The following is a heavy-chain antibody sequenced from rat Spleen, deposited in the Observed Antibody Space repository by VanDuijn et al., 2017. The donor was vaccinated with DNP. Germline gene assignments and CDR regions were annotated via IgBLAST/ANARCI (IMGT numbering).Heavy chain of an antibody. CDR1: GFTFRDYY. CDR2: ISYDGGRN. V-gene: IGHV5-22*01. J-gene: IGHJ2*01. Sequence: EVQLVESGGGLVQPGRSLKLSCVASGFTFRDYYMAWVRQVPTKGLEWVAYISYDGGRNYNGDSVKGRFTNSRDNAKSTLYLQMNSLRSEDMATYYCARHVLPLRVWDYWGQGVMVTVSS. CDR3: ARHVLPLRVWDY. D-gene: IGHD1-4*01.